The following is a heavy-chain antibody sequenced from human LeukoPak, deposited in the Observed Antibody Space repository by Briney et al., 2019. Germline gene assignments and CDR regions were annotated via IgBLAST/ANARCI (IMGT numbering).Heavy chain of an antibody. CDR3: AQGKWYFSL. CDR1: GDSVPRNSAA. V-gene: IGHV6-1*01. CDR2: TYYRSKWYN. J-gene: IGHJ2*01. Sequence: SQTLSLTCAISGDSVPRNSAAWNWIRHSPSRGLEWLGRTYYRSKWYNDYAVSVKSRIIINPDTSKNQFSLQLNSVTPEDTALYYCAQGKWYFSLWGRGTLVTVSS.